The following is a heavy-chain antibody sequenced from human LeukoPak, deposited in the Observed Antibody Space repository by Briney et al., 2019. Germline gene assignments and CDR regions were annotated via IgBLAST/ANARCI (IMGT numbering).Heavy chain of an antibody. CDR1: GGSISSGNYY. D-gene: IGHD2-2*02. J-gene: IGHJ4*02. Sequence: SQTLSLTCTVSGGSISSGNYYWSWIRQPPGKGLEWIGEINHSGSTNYNPSLKSRVTISVDTSKNQFSLKLSSVTAADTAVYYCARGKRGYCSSTSCYTLSRVFDYWGQGTLVTVSS. V-gene: IGHV4-30-4*01. CDR2: INHSGST. CDR3: ARGKRGYCSSTSCYTLSRVFDY.